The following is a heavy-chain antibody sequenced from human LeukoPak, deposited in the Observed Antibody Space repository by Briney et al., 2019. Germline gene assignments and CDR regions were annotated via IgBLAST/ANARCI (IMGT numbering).Heavy chain of an antibody. CDR3: ARDGEDSGIAAAGTVYYYGMDV. CDR2: IDPSDSYT. D-gene: IGHD6-13*01. Sequence: PGESLKISCKGSGYSFTSYWISWVRQMPGKGPEWMGRIDPSDSYTNYSPSFQGHVTISADKSISTAYLQWSSLKASDTAMYYCARDGEDSGIAAAGTVYYYGMDVWGQGTTVTVSS. V-gene: IGHV5-10-1*01. CDR1: GYSFTSYW. J-gene: IGHJ6*02.